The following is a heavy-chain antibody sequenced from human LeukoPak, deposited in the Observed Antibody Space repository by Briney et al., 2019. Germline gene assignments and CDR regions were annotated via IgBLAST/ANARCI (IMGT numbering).Heavy chain of an antibody. CDR1: GFTFSSYS. CDR2: ISSSSSTI. J-gene: IGHJ4*02. D-gene: IGHD3-10*01. Sequence: PGGSLRLSCVASGFTFSSYSMNWVRQAPGKGLEWASYISSSSSTIYYADSVKGRFTISRDNSKNTLYLQMNSLRAEDTAVYYCAKSLFEARITMVRGVIEFDYWGQGTLVTVSS. V-gene: IGHV3-48*01. CDR3: AKSLFEARITMVRGVIEFDY.